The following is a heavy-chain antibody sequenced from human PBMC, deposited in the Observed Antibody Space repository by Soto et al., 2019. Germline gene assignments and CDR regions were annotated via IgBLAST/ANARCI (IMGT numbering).Heavy chain of an antibody. CDR1: GGSMSDYY. D-gene: IGHD3-10*01. Sequence: SETLSLTCTVSGGSMSDYYWGWIRQPPGKGLEWVGYIYYSGSTNYNPSLKSRVTISADTSKKQFSLKLSSVTAADTAVYYCAKCSRGGWFDPWGQGTLVTVS. J-gene: IGHJ5*02. V-gene: IGHV4-59*08. CDR2: IYYSGST. CDR3: AKCSRGGWFDP.